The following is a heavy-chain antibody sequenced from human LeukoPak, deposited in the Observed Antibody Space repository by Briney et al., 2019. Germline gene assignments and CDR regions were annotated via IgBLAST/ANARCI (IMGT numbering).Heavy chain of an antibody. J-gene: IGHJ4*02. CDR1: GFTFSSYG. V-gene: IGHV3-30*02. CDR3: VKSSGYSTYDHGDY. D-gene: IGHD5-18*01. Sequence: PGGSLRLSCAASGFTFSSYGIHWVRQPPGKGLEWVAVISHDAYNKHYADSVEGRFTISRDNSDTVYLQMISLRPEDTAMYYCVKSSGYSTYDHGDYWGQGTLVTVSS. CDR2: ISHDAYNK.